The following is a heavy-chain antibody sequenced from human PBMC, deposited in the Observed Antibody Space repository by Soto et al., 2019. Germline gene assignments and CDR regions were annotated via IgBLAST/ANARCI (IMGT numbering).Heavy chain of an antibody. D-gene: IGHD4-17*01. CDR2: IYPGDSET. CDR3: VRRLGTVTAFDY. CDR1: GFTFRNNS. J-gene: IGHJ4*02. V-gene: IGHV5-51*01. Sequence: GESLKISCKASGFTFRNNSIGWVRQMPGKGLEWMGIIYPGDSETRYSPSFQGQVTISADKSINTAYLQWSSLKASYTAIYYCVRRLGTVTAFDYWGQGTLVTVSS.